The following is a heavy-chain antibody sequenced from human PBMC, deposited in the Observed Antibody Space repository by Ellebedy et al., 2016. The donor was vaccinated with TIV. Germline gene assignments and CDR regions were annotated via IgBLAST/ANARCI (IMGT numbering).Heavy chain of an antibody. Sequence: GESLKISCAASGFTFSTYAMHWVRQAPGKGLEWVAVISYDGNNKYYADSVKGRFTISRDNSKNTLYLRMNSLRAEDTAVYYCTRLKERLSDYWGRGTLVTVSS. J-gene: IGHJ4*02. V-gene: IGHV3-30*01. CDR3: TRLKERLSDY. CDR1: GFTFSTYA. D-gene: IGHD3-3*01. CDR2: ISYDGNNK.